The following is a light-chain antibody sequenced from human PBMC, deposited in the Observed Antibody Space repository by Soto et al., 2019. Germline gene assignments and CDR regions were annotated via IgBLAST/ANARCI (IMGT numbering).Light chain of an antibody. Sequence: DIQMTQSPSTLSASAGDRVTITCRASQSIGSWLAWYQQKPGKAPKLLIYRASSLESGVPSRFSGSGSGTEFTLTISCLQPDDFATYYCQQYDTYSRTFGQGTKVEIK. CDR3: QQYDTYSRT. CDR2: RAS. CDR1: QSIGSW. V-gene: IGKV1-5*03. J-gene: IGKJ1*01.